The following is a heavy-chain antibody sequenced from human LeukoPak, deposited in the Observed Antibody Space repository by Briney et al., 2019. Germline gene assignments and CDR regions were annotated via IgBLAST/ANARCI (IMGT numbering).Heavy chain of an antibody. V-gene: IGHV3-30*18. CDR2: ISYDGSNK. CDR3: AKIAVAGTYFDY. J-gene: IGHJ4*02. Sequence: GRSLRLSCAASGFTFSSYGMHWVRQAPGKGLEWVAVISYDGSNKYYADSVKGRFTISRDNSKNTLYLQMNGLRAEDTAVYYCAKIAVAGTYFDYWGQGTLVTVSS. D-gene: IGHD6-19*01. CDR1: GFTFSSYG.